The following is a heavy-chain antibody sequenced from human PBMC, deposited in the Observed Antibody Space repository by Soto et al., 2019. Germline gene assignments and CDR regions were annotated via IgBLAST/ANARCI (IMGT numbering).Heavy chain of an antibody. V-gene: IGHV3-21*01. J-gene: IGHJ4*02. CDR2: ISSSSSYI. D-gene: IGHD3-22*01. CDR3: ARPYYDSKMFDY. Sequence: EVQLVESGGGLVKPGGSLRLSCAASGFTFSSYSMNWVRQAPGKGLEWVSSISSSSSYIYYADSVKGRFTISRDNAKNSLYLQKTSLRAEDTAVYYWARPYYDSKMFDYWGQGTLVTVSS. CDR1: GFTFSSYS.